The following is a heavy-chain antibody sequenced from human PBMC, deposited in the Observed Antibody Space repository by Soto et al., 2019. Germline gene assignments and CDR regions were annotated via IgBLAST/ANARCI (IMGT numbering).Heavy chain of an antibody. CDR3: AKDLAAVAGTRVRAFDI. CDR1: GFTFSSYA. V-gene: IGHV3-23*01. Sequence: GGSLRLSCAASGFTFSSYAMSWVRQAPGKGLEWVSAISGSGGSTYYADSVKGRFTISRDNSKNTLYLQMNSLRAEDTAVYYCAKDLAAVAGTRVRAFDIWGQGTMVTVSS. D-gene: IGHD6-19*01. CDR2: ISGSGGST. J-gene: IGHJ3*02.